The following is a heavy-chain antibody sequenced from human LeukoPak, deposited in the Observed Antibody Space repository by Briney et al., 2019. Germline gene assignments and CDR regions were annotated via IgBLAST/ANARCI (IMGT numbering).Heavy chain of an antibody. J-gene: IGHJ4*02. V-gene: IGHV4-39*01. Sequence: RSSETLSLTCTVSGGSISSSSYYWGWIRQPPGKGLEWIGSIYYSGSTYYNPSLKSRVTISVDTSKNQFSLKLSSVTAADTAVYYCARRRTIFGVAIDYWGQGTLVTVSS. CDR3: ARRRTIFGVAIDY. D-gene: IGHD3-3*01. CDR1: GGSISSSSYY. CDR2: IYYSGST.